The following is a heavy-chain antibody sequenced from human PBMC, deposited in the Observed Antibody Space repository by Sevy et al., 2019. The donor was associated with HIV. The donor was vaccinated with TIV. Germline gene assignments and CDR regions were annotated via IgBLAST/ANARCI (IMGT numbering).Heavy chain of an antibody. CDR1: GFTFSDYY. Sequence: GGSLRLSCAASGFTFSDYYMSWIRQAPGKGLEWVSYISSSGSTIYYADSVKGRFTISRDNAKNSLYLQMNGLRAEDTAVYYCARDFSPDYGGELYAFDIWGQGTMVTVSS. CDR3: ARDFSPDYGGELYAFDI. D-gene: IGHD4-17*01. CDR2: ISSSGSTI. J-gene: IGHJ3*02. V-gene: IGHV3-11*01.